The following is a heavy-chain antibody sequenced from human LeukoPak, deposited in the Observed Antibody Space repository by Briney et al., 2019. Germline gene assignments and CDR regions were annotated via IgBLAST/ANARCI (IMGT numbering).Heavy chain of an antibody. CDR3: ARGKKGSGWYGGAVY. CDR1: GYTFTSYD. J-gene: IGHJ4*02. D-gene: IGHD6-19*01. CDR2: MNPNSGNT. Sequence: ASVKVSCKASGYTFTSYDINWVRQATGQGLEWMGWMNPNSGNTGHAQKFQGRVTMTRNTSIGTAYMELSSLRSEDTAVYYCARGKKGSGWYGGAVYWGQGTLVTVSS. V-gene: IGHV1-8*01.